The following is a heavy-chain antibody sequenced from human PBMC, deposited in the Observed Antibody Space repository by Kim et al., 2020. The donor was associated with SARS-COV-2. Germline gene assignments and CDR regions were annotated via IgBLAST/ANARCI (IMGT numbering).Heavy chain of an antibody. Sequence: SETLSLTCTVSGGSISSYYWSWIRQPPGKGLEWIGYIYYSGSTNYNPSLKSRVTISVDTSKNQFSLKLSSVTAADTAVYYCARLDSITIFGVATFRNGMDVWGQGTTVTVS. CDR1: GGSISSYY. D-gene: IGHD3-3*01. CDR2: IYYSGST. V-gene: IGHV4-59*01. CDR3: ARLDSITIFGVATFRNGMDV. J-gene: IGHJ6*02.